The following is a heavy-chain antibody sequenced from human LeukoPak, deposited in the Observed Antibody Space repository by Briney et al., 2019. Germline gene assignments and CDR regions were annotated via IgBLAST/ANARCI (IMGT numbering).Heavy chain of an antibody. D-gene: IGHD1-26*01. J-gene: IGHJ4*02. Sequence: GGSLRLSCAASGFIFSSYGMHWVRQAPGKGLEWVAFIRYDGNNKYYADSVKGRFTISRDNSKNTLYLQMNSLRAEDTAVYYCANKWELLSWGQGTLVTVSS. CDR1: GFIFSSYG. V-gene: IGHV3-30*02. CDR2: IRYDGNNK. CDR3: ANKWELLS.